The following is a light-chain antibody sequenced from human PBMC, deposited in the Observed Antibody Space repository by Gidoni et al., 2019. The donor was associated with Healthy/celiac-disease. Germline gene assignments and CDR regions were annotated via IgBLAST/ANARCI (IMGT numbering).Light chain of an antibody. CDR2: DAS. CDR3: QQRSNWPPRT. V-gene: IGKV3-11*01. J-gene: IGKJ1*01. Sequence: EIVLTQSPATLSLSPGERATLSCRASQSVSSYLAWYQQKPGQAPRLLIYDASNRATGIPARFSGSGSGTDFTLTISSLEPEDCAVYYCQQRSNWPPRTCGQGTKVEIK. CDR1: QSVSSY.